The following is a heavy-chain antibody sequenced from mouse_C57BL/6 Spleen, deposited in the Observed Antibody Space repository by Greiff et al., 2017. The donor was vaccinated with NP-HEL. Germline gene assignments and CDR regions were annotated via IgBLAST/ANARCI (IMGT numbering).Heavy chain of an antibody. D-gene: IGHD3-2*02. CDR3: AREDSSGNYYAMDY. J-gene: IGHJ4*01. CDR1: GYAFSSYW. CDR2: IYPGDGDT. V-gene: IGHV1-80*01. Sequence: VKLQESGAELVKPGASVKISCKASGYAFSSYWMNWVKQRPGKGLEWIGQIYPGDGDTNYNGKFKGKATLTADKSSSTAYMQLSSLTSEDSAVYFCAREDSSGNYYAMDYWGQGTSVTVSS.